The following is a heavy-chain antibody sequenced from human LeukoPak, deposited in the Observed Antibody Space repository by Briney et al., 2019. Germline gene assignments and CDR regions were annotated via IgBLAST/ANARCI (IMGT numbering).Heavy chain of an antibody. Sequence: SETLSLTCTVSGGSISSYYWSWIRQPPGKGLEWIGYIYYSGSTNYNPSLKSRVTISVDTSKNQSSLKLSSVTAADTAVYYCARVPTDYYMDVWGKGTTVTVSS. V-gene: IGHV4-59*01. CDR3: ARVPTDYYMDV. J-gene: IGHJ6*03. CDR1: GGSISSYY. CDR2: IYYSGST. D-gene: IGHD1-26*01.